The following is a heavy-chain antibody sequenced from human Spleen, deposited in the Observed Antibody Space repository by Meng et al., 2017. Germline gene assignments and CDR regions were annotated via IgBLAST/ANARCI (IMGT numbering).Heavy chain of an antibody. CDR2: IKSKTDGGTT. CDR3: MADASTVAPHYYGMDI. Sequence: GESLKISCAASGFTFSSYAMHWVRQAPRKGLEWVGRIKSKTDGGTTDYAAPVQGRFTISRDDSKNTLYLQMNSLKTEDAAVYYCMADASTVAPHYYGMDIWGQGTTVTVSS. CDR1: GFTFSSYA. V-gene: IGHV3-15*01. J-gene: IGHJ6*02. D-gene: IGHD4-23*01.